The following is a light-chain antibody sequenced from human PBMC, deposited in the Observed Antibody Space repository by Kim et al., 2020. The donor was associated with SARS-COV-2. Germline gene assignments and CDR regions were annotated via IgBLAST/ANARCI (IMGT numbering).Light chain of an antibody. J-gene: IGLJ3*02. V-gene: IGLV3-27*01. CDR2: KDS. Sequence: SVSPGQTARITCSGDVLAKKYARWFQQKPGQAPVLVIYKDSERPSGIPERFSGSSSGTTVTLTISGAQDEDEADYYCYSAADNNLVFGGGTQLTVL. CDR3: YSAADNNLV. CDR1: VLAKKY.